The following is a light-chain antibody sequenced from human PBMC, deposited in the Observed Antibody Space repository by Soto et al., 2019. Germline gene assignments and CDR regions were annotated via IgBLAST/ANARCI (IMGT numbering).Light chain of an antibody. J-gene: IGLJ2*01. CDR2: EVD. CDR3: NSYATGNTFP. Sequence: QSVLTHPRSVSGSPGQSVTIACSGTSSDVGGYEYVSWYQQHPGKDPRLLIYEVDKRPSGVPDSFSGSKSGNTASLTVSGLQAEDEADYYCNSYATGNTFPFGGGTKVTVL. V-gene: IGLV2-11*01. CDR1: SSDVGGYEY.